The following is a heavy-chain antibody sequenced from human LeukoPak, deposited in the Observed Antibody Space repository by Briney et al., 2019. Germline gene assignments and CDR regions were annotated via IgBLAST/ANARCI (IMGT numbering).Heavy chain of an antibody. J-gene: IGHJ4*02. CDR3: TTVGYCSGGRCVGFDN. Sequence: GGSLRLSCAASGFTLSDYYMSWIRQAPGKGLEWVSYISSSGSTIYYADSVKGRFTISRDNAKNSLYLQMNSLRAEDTAVYYCTTVGYCSGGRCVGFDNWGQGTLVTVSS. CDR1: GFTLSDYY. D-gene: IGHD2-15*01. CDR2: ISSSGSTI. V-gene: IGHV3-11*01.